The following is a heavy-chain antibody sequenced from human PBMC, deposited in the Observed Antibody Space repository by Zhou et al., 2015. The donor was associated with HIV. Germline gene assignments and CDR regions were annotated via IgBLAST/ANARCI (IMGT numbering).Heavy chain of an antibody. CDR3: ARDPYRPRGSGNYYYAMDV. V-gene: IGHV1-69*01. CDR2: ITPTFGGA. CDR1: GGTFSNYA. D-gene: IGHD3-10*01. Sequence: QVLLVQSGAEVKKPGSSVKVSCEASGGTFSNYAISWVRQAPGQGLEWMGGITPTFGGADYAQKLHGRVTITADESTNTAYMDLSSLRSDDTAVYYCARDPYRPRGSGNYYYAMDVWGQGTTVTVSS. J-gene: IGHJ6*02.